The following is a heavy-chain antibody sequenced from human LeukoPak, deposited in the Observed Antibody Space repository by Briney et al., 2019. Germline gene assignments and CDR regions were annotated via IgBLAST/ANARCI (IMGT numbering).Heavy chain of an antibody. D-gene: IGHD3-3*01. J-gene: IGHJ5*02. CDR2: ISSSGSTI. Sequence: PGGSLRLSCAASGFTFSDYYMSWIRQAPGKGLEWVSYISSSGSTIYYADSVKGRFTISRDNAKNSLYLQMNSLRAEDTAVYYCASSENDAPDFYNWFDPWGQGTLVTVSS. CDR1: GFTFSDYY. CDR3: ASSENDAPDFYNWFDP. V-gene: IGHV3-11*01.